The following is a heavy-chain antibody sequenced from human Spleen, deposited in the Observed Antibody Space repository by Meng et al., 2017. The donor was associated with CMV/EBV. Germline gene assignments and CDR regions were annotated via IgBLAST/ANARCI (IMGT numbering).Heavy chain of an antibody. CDR1: GLTFSTYW. CDR3: ARDAEGDLWSGGYFDF. Sequence: GESLKISCAASGLTFSTYWMSWVRQAPGKGLEWVANIKHDGREKYYVDSVKGRFTISRDNAKNSLYLQMSSLRPEDAAVYYCARDAEGDLWSGGYFDFWGQGSLVTVS. V-gene: IGHV3-7*01. J-gene: IGHJ4*02. D-gene: IGHD3-3*01. CDR2: IKHDGREK.